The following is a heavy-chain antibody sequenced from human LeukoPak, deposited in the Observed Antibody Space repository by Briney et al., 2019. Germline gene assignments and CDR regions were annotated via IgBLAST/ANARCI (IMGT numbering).Heavy chain of an antibody. Sequence: SETLSLTCAVYGGSFSGYYWSWIRQPPGKGLEWIGYIYYSGSTNYNPSLKSRVTISVDTSKNQFSLKLSSVTAADTAVYYCARDYDGYKYTAFDIWGQGTMVTVSS. V-gene: IGHV4-59*01. D-gene: IGHD5-24*01. J-gene: IGHJ3*02. CDR3: ARDYDGYKYTAFDI. CDR1: GGSFSGYY. CDR2: IYYSGST.